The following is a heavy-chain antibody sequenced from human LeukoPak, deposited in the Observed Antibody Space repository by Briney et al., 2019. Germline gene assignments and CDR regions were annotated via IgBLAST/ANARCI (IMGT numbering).Heavy chain of an antibody. CDR2: INHGGGT. V-gene: IGHV4-34*01. CDR1: GGSFSDYF. J-gene: IGHJ4*02. D-gene: IGHD2-21*02. Sequence: SETLSLTCAVYGGSFSDYFWNWIRQTPGKGLEWIGEINHGGGTKYNPSLKSRATISVDTSKKQFSLNLTSVTAADTAVYYCARVVSDSYDFDYWGQGTLVTVSS. CDR3: ARVVSDSYDFDY.